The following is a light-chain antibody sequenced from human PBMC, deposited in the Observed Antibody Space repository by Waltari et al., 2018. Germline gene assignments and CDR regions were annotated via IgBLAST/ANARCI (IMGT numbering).Light chain of an antibody. J-gene: IGLJ3*02. CDR3: YSTDISGNHRV. CDR1: ALPTKL. V-gene: IGLV3-10*01. Sequence: SYELTQPPSVSVSPGQTARITCSGVALPTKLVYWYQQKSGQAPVFVIYEDRDRPSGIPERFSGSSSGTMATLTINGAQVEDEADYYCYSTDISGNHRVFGGGTKLTVL. CDR2: EDR.